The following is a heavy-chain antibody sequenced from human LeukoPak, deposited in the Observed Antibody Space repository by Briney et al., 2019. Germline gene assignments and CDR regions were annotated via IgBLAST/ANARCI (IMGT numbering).Heavy chain of an antibody. V-gene: IGHV1-69*01. J-gene: IGHJ4*02. CDR2: IIPIIGTT. Sequence: GSSVKVSCKASGGTFTSYAISRVRQAPGQGLEWMGGIIPIIGTTNYAQKFQGRVTITADESTSTAYMELSSLRSEDTAVYYCAREISVAVWYFDYWGQETLVTVSS. D-gene: IGHD6-19*01. CDR3: AREISVAVWYFDY. CDR1: GGTFTSYA.